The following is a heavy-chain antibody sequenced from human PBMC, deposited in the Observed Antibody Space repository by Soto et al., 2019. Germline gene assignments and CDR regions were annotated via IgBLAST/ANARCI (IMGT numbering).Heavy chain of an antibody. CDR2: ISASGGTT. CDR1: GFSFSSYA. D-gene: IGHD6-6*01. CDR3: AKMGPYSTSAIDY. J-gene: IGHJ4*02. Sequence: PGGSLRLSCVASGFSFSSYAMNWVRQAPGKGLEWVSAISASGGTTYYADSVQGRFTISRDNSKNTMYVQMDSLRAEDTAIYYCAKMGPYSTSAIDYWGQGALVTVSS. V-gene: IGHV3-23*01.